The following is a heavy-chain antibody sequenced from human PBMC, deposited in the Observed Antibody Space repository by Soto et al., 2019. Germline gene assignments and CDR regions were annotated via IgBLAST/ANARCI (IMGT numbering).Heavy chain of an antibody. CDR1: EFTVGGHT. CDR3: APHVSCSGGSCQYDAFAI. D-gene: IGHD2-15*01. CDR2: ITPDVGT. Sequence: EVQVLESGGGWVQPGGSLRLSCDGSEFTVGGHTMTWIRQAPGKGPEWVSTITPDVGTYYADSVKGRFAMSRDTSENTLYLQMNSLGAEDTAAYYCAPHVSCSGGSCQYDAFAIRGQGTMVTVSS. V-gene: IGHV3-23*01. J-gene: IGHJ3*02.